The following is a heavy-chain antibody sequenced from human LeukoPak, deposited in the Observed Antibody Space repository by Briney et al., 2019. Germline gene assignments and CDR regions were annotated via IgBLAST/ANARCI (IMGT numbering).Heavy chain of an antibody. CDR2: IKQDGSEK. Sequence: GGSLRLSCAASGFTFSSYAMSWVRQAPGKGLEWVANIKQDGSEKYYVDSVKGRFTISRDNAKNSLYLQMNSLRAEDTAVYYCARGTNYYDRSGYFPDYWGQGTLVTVSS. CDR1: GFTFSSYA. J-gene: IGHJ4*02. CDR3: ARGTNYYDRSGYFPDY. V-gene: IGHV3-7*01. D-gene: IGHD3-22*01.